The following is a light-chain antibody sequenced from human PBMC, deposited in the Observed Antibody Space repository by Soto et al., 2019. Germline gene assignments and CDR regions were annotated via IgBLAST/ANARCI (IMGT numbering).Light chain of an antibody. CDR2: DAS. J-gene: IGKJ5*01. V-gene: IGKV1-33*01. Sequence: DIQMTQSPSSLSASVGDRVTITCRASRDISNYLNWYQQRPGKAPKLLIYDASNLERGVSSRFSGTRSGTHFTFAITSLQPQDVATYYCQQSDSLPITFGQATRLSI. CDR1: RDISNY. CDR3: QQSDSLPIT.